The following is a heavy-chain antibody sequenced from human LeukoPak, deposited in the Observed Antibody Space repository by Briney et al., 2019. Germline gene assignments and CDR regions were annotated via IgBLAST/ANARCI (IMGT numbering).Heavy chain of an antibody. Sequence: ASVKVSCKAPGDSFTDYYMHWVRQAPGQGLEWMGWINPKSGGTNYAQTFQGRVTMTRDTSIRTAYMELSRLRGDDTAVYYCARIAIGGGEWHFDSWGQGTLVTVSS. V-gene: IGHV1-2*02. J-gene: IGHJ4*02. CDR2: INPKSGGT. CDR3: ARIAIGGGEWHFDS. D-gene: IGHD3-16*01. CDR1: GDSFTDYY.